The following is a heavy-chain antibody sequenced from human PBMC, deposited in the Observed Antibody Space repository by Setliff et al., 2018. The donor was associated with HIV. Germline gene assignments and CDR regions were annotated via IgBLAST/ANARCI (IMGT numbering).Heavy chain of an antibody. CDR3: ARPTYYTDNSGHPRYYFET. V-gene: IGHV1-69*13. D-gene: IGHD3-22*01. CDR2: IIPIFGSA. Sequence: SVKVSCKASADTFSSHVISWFRQATGQGLEWMGGIIPIFGSANFPQNFQGRLTITVDEPTSTAYMELSSLTSDDTAVYYCARPTYYTDNSGHPRYYFETWGQGTRVTVSS. CDR1: ADTFSSHV. J-gene: IGHJ5*02.